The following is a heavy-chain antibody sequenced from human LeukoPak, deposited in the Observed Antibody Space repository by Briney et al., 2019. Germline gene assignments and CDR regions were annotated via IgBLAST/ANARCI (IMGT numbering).Heavy chain of an antibody. CDR2: IYYSGST. CDR1: GGSISSGGYY. V-gene: IGHV4-31*03. J-gene: IGHJ5*02. CDR3: AREGLGYCSSTSCYGGARESWFDP. D-gene: IGHD2-2*01. Sequence: KPSQTLSLTCTVSGGSISSGGYYWSWIRQHPGKGLEWIGYIYYSGSTYYNPSLKSRVTISVDTSKNQFSLKLSSVTAADTAVYYCAREGLGYCSSTSCYGGARESWFDPWSQGTLVTVSS.